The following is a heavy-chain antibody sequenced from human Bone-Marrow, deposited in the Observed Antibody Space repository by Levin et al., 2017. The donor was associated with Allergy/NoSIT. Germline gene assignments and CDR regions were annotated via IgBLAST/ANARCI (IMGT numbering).Heavy chain of an antibody. Sequence: PSETLSLTCTVSGGSISSYYWSWIRQPPGKGLEWIGYIYYSGSTNYNPSLKSRVTISVDTSKNQFSLKLSSVTAADTAVYYCARGGRYCSSTSCRLISGYDPYYYYYGMDVWGQGTTVTVSS. D-gene: IGHD2-2*01. V-gene: IGHV4-59*01. CDR3: ARGGRYCSSTSCRLISGYDPYYYYYGMDV. CDR1: GGSISSYY. J-gene: IGHJ6*02. CDR2: IYYSGST.